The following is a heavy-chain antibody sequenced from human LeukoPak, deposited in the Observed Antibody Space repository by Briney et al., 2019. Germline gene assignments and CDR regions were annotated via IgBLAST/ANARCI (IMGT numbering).Heavy chain of an antibody. CDR3: ARDRARSDGWELLMDDAFDI. Sequence: SVKVSCKASGGTFSSYAISWVRQAPGQGLEWMGGIIPIFGTANYAQKFQGRVTITTDESTSTAYMELSSLRSEDTAVYYCARDRARSDGWELLMDDAFDIWGQGTMVTVSS. CDR2: IIPIFGTA. J-gene: IGHJ3*02. D-gene: IGHD1-26*01. CDR1: GGTFSSYA. V-gene: IGHV1-69*05.